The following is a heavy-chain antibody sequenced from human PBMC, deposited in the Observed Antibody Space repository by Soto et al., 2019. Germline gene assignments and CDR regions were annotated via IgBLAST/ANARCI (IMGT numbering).Heavy chain of an antibody. J-gene: IGHJ4*02. CDR1: GGTMRSSDW. D-gene: IGHD2-21*01. V-gene: IGHV4-4*02. Sequence: QVQLQESGPGLVKPSGTLSLTCAVSGGTMRSSDWWSWVRQPPGKGLEWVGEISHSGHINYIPSLDIQVAISLDTSKTQFSLKLTSVTAADTAVYYCARVVRDGYNRGFDNWGQGTLVTVSS. CDR2: ISHSGHI. CDR3: ARVVRDGYNRGFDN.